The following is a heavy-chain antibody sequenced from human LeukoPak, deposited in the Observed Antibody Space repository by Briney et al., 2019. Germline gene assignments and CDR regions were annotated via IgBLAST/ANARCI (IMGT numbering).Heavy chain of an antibody. CDR1: GGSVSSGSYY. CDR3: VRDDGGGWTGFDY. CDR2: IYDSGGT. D-gene: IGHD2-15*01. J-gene: IGHJ4*02. Sequence: SETLSLTCTVSGGSVSSGSYYWNWIREPPGKGLEWIGYIYDSGGTNYNPSLKSRVTISVDTSKNQFSLKVNSVTAADTAVYYCVRDDGGGWTGFDYWGQGALVTVSS. V-gene: IGHV4-61*01.